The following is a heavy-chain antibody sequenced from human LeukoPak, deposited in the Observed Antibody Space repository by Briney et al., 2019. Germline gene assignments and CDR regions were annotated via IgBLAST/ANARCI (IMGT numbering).Heavy chain of an antibody. V-gene: IGHV3-23*01. CDR1: GFTFAKYA. J-gene: IGHJ3*02. CDR3: AKDREYNWNDQCEAFDI. D-gene: IGHD1-20*01. Sequence: GGSLRLSCAASGFTFAKYAMSWVRQAQGKGLEWVSTIRNSGDSTYFADSVKGRFTISRDNSKNTLYLQMKNLRAEDTAVYYCAKDREYNWNDQCEAFDIWGQGTMVTVSS. CDR2: IRNSGDST.